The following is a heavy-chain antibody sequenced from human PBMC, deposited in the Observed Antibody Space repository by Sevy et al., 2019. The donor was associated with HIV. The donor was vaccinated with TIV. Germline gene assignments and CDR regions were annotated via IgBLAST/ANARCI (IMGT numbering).Heavy chain of an antibody. J-gene: IGHJ6*02. D-gene: IGHD2-2*01. V-gene: IGHV4-59*13. CDR1: GGSIGSYY. CDR2: IYYSGST. CDR3: ARDRAMPDFGGYYYYGMDV. Sequence: GSLRLSCTVSGGSIGSYYWSWIRQPPGKGLEWIGYIYYSGSTNYNPSLKSRVTISVDTSKNQFSLKLSSVTAADTAVYYWARDRAMPDFGGYYYYGMDVWGQGTTVTVSS.